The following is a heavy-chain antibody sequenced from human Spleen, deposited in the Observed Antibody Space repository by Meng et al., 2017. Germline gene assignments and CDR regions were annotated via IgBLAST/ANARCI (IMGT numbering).Heavy chain of an antibody. Sequence: QVQLVQSGAEVKEPGDSGKVSCKAAGYTVHDYWLHWVRRAPGQGLEWMGRINPKSGDTHYAQRFQGRVTMTGDTSISTAYMELSGLRSDDTAVYYCARDEDISAAGYLLGDFWGQGTLVTVSS. CDR1: GYTVHDYW. J-gene: IGHJ4*02. V-gene: IGHV1-2*06. D-gene: IGHD6-13*01. CDR3: ARDEDISAAGYLLGDF. CDR2: INPKSGDT.